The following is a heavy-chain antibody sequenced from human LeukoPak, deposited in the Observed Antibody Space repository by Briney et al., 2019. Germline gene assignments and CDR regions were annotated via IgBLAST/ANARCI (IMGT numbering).Heavy chain of an antibody. CDR3: ASGLNDYGRGGDY. CDR1: GFTFSSYA. Sequence: GGSLRLSCAASGFTFSSYAMHWVRQAPGKGLEYVSAISSNGGSTYYANSVKGRFTISRDNSKNTLYLQMGSLRAEDMAVYYCASGLNDYGRGGDYWGQGTLVTVSS. J-gene: IGHJ4*02. V-gene: IGHV3-64*01. CDR2: ISSNGGST. D-gene: IGHD4-17*01.